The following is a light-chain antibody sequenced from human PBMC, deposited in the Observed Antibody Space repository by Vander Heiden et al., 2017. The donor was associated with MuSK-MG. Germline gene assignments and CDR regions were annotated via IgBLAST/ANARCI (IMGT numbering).Light chain of an antibody. CDR1: SRYGGGYNY. CDR3: SSYTSSRGV. V-gene: IGLV2-14*01. CDR2: DVS. Sequence: SALTPPASVSGSPGRSIPIPCPGTSRYGGGYNYVSWYQQHPGKAPKLMIYDVSKRSSGVSNRFSGSKSGNTASLTISGLQAEDEADYYCSSYTSSRGVFGGGTKLTVL. J-gene: IGLJ3*02.